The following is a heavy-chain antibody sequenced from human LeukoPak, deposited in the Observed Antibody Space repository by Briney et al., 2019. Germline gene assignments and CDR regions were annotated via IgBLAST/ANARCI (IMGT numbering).Heavy chain of an antibody. V-gene: IGHV4-59*01. D-gene: IGHD1-26*01. J-gene: IGHJ3*02. CDR2: ISYSGST. CDR3: ARVGAYAFDI. CDR1: GGSTSSYY. Sequence: SETLSLPCTVSGGSTSSYYWSWIRQPPGKGLEWIGYISYSGSTNYNPSLKSRVTIAVDTSKNQFSLKLSSVTAADTAVYYCARVGAYAFDIWGQGTMVSVSS.